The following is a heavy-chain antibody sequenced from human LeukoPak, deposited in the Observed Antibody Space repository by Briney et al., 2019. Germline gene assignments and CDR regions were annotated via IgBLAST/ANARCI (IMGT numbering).Heavy chain of an antibody. CDR3: ARVNMVRGVIIRYGMDV. CDR2: ISSSGSTI. J-gene: IGHJ6*04. CDR1: GFPFSSYE. Sequence: GGSLSLSCAASGFPFSSYEMKWVRQAPGKGLEWVSYISSSGSTIYYADSVKGRFTISRANAKNSLYLQMNSLRAEDTAVYYCARVNMVRGVIIRYGMDVWGKGTTVTVSS. D-gene: IGHD3-10*01. V-gene: IGHV3-48*03.